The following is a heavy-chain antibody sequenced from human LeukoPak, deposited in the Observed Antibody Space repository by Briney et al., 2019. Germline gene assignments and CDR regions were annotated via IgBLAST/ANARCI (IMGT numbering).Heavy chain of an antibody. Sequence: SETLSLTCTVSGGSISSSTYYWGWIRQPPGKGLEWIGSIYYSGSTYYNPSLKSRVTISVDTSKNQFSLKLISVTAADTAVYYCATRANSEAWGQGTLVTVSS. CDR3: ATRANSEA. CDR1: GGSISSSTYY. V-gene: IGHV4-39*07. J-gene: IGHJ4*02. CDR2: IYYSGST.